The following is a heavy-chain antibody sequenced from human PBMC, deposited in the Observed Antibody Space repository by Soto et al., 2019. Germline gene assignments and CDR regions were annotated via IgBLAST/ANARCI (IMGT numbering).Heavy chain of an antibody. J-gene: IGHJ4*02. Sequence: SETLSLTCTVSGGSISSSSYYWGWIRQPPGKGLEWIGSIYYSGSTNYNPSLKSRVTISVDTSKNQFSLKLSSVTAADSAVYYCASEAYGGYDYWGQGTLVTVSS. CDR1: GGSISSSSYY. CDR3: ASEAYGGYDY. CDR2: IYYSGST. V-gene: IGHV4-39*07. D-gene: IGHD5-12*01.